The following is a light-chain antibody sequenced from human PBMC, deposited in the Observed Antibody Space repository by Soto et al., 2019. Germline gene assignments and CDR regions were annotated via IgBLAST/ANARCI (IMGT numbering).Light chain of an antibody. CDR2: AAF. V-gene: IGKV1-39*01. Sequence: IQLTQYPSSLSASVGDRVDITCRASQGINSDLAWYQQKPGKTPKLLISAAFSLEGGVPSRFSGSGSGTDFTLTISSLQPEDFATYYCQQSYSTPITFGQGTRLEIK. CDR1: QGINSD. J-gene: IGKJ5*01. CDR3: QQSYSTPIT.